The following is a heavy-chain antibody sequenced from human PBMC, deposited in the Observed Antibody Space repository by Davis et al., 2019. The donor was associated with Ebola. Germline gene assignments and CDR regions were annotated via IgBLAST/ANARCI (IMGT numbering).Heavy chain of an antibody. CDR3: ARERGYCTNGVCSTFDY. V-gene: IGHV4-59*12. CDR2: IYYSGST. CDR1: GGSISSYY. Sequence: MPSETLSLTCTVSGGSISSYYWSWIRQPPGKGLEWIGYIYYSGSTNYNPSLKSRVTISVDTSKNQFSLKLSSVTAADTAVYYCARERGYCTNGVCSTFDYWGQGTLVTVSS. D-gene: IGHD2-8*01. J-gene: IGHJ4*02.